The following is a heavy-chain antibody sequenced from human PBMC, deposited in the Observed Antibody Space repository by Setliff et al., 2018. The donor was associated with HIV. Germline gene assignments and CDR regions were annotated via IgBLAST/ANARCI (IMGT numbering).Heavy chain of an antibody. CDR1: GFPFSSYE. D-gene: IGHD2-21*01. CDR2: ISGSGGGT. V-gene: IGHV3-23*01. J-gene: IGHJ5*01. Sequence: QTGGSLRLSCAASGFPFSSYEMNWVRQAPGKGLEWVSGISGSGGGTYYADSVKGRFTISRDNSQNALYLQMDSLRAEDTAVYHCAKLREGHVYSQYDSWGHGTLVTVSS. CDR3: AKLREGHVYSQYDS.